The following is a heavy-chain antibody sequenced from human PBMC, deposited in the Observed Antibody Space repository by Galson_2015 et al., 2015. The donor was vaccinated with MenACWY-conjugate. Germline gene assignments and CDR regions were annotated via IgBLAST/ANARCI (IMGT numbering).Heavy chain of an antibody. CDR2: INPSDSYA. Sequence: QSGAEVTKPGESLRISCKASGYSFPSFWISWVRQMPGKGLEWMARINPSDSYANYNSSFQGHVTISADKSTGTAFLQWSSLKSSDTAVYFCARHHVNTAMFLDSWGQGTLVTVSS. V-gene: IGHV5-10-1*01. CDR3: ARHHVNTAMFLDS. CDR1: GYSFPSFW. J-gene: IGHJ4*02. D-gene: IGHD5-18*01.